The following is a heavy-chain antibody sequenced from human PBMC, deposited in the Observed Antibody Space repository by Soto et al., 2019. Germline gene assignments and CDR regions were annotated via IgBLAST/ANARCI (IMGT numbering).Heavy chain of an antibody. Sequence: PGGSLRLSCTASGFTFGDYAMSWFRQAPGKGLEWVGFIRSKAYGGTTEYAASVKGRFTISRDDSKSIAYLQMNSLKTEDTAVYYCTREWHCTNGVCYPSFDYWGQGTLVTVSS. J-gene: IGHJ4*02. D-gene: IGHD2-8*01. V-gene: IGHV3-49*03. CDR1: GFTFGDYA. CDR2: IRSKAYGGTT. CDR3: TREWHCTNGVCYPSFDY.